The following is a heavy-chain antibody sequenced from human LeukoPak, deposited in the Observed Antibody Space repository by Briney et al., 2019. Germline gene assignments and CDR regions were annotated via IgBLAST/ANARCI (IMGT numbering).Heavy chain of an antibody. Sequence: SETLSLTCTVSGGSISSYYWSWIRQPPGKGLEWIGYIYYSGSTNYNPSLKSRVTISVDTSKNQFSLKLSSVTAADTAVYYCARLLSGSYDILTGYYNWRWFDPWGQGTLVTVSS. J-gene: IGHJ5*02. D-gene: IGHD3-9*01. CDR1: GGSISSYY. V-gene: IGHV4-59*08. CDR2: IYYSGST. CDR3: ARLLSGSYDILTGYYNWRWFDP.